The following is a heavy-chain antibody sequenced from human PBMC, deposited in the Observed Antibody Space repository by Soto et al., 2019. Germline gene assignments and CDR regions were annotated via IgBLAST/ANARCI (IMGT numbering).Heavy chain of an antibody. V-gene: IGHV4-59*01. CDR1: GGSISSYY. D-gene: IGHD6-6*01. J-gene: IGHJ4*02. CDR2: IYYSGST. Sequence: PSETLSLTCTVSGGSISSYYWSWIRQPPGKGLEWIGYIYYSGSTNYNPSLKSRVTISVDTSKNQFSLKLSSVTAADTAVYYCARGVAARWFDYWGQGTLVTVSS. CDR3: ARGVAARWFDY.